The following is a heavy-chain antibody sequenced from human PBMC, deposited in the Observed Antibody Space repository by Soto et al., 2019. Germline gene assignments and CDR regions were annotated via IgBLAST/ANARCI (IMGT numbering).Heavy chain of an antibody. J-gene: IGHJ5*02. Sequence: ELQLLESGGGLVQPGGSLRLSCAASGFIFSSYAMSWVRQAPGKGLEWVSAISGSGGSTYYADSVKGRITISRDNSKKTLNLQMNSWMAEDTAVYYWAKEKIITCCCNGFDPWGQGAMVTLSS. CDR2: ISGSGGST. CDR3: AKEKIITCCCNGFDP. V-gene: IGHV3-23*01. D-gene: IGHD2-2*01. CDR1: GFIFSSYA.